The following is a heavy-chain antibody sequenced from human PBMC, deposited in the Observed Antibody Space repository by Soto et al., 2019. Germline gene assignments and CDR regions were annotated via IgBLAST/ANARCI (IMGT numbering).Heavy chain of an antibody. CDR2: TRNKANGYTT. J-gene: IGHJ4*02. CDR3: VRVVKGNYYFDY. Sequence: EVQVMESGGGLVQPGGSLRLSCAASGFSLSDHYMDWVRQAPGKGLEWVGRTRNKANGYTTEFAASVKGRSAISRDESRNSLYLQMNSLNTEDSAVYFCVRVVKGNYYFDYWGQGTLVTVSS. CDR1: GFSLSDHY. D-gene: IGHD3-22*01. V-gene: IGHV3-72*01.